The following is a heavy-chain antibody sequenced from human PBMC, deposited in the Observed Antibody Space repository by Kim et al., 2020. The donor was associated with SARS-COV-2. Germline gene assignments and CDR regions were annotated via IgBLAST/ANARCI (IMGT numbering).Heavy chain of an antibody. CDR2: ISYDGSNK. CDR1: GFTFSSYG. D-gene: IGHD3-3*01. V-gene: IGHV3-30*18. Sequence: GGSLRLSCAASGFTFSSYGMHWVRQAPGKGLEWVAVISYDGSNKYYADSVKGRFTISRDNSKNTLYLQMNSLRAEDTAVYYCAKNPYDFWSGYSHFDYWG. CDR3: AKNPYDFWSGYSHFDY. J-gene: IGHJ4*01.